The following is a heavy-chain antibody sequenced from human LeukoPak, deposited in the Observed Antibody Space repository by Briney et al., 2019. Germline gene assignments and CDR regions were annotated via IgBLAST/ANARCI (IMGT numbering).Heavy chain of an antibody. Sequence: GGSLRLSCAASGFIFSSFTMNWVRQAPGKGLEWVSSISSDSKSIYYADSVKGRFIISRDNAKNSLFLQMDSLRAEDTALYYCTRGSYGDYGYWGQGTLVAVSS. V-gene: IGHV3-21*01. CDR3: TRGSYGDYGY. CDR2: ISSDSKSI. J-gene: IGHJ4*02. D-gene: IGHD4-17*01. CDR1: GFIFSSFT.